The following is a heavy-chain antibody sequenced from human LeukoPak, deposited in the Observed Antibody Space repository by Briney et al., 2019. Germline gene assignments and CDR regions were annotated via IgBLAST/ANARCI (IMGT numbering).Heavy chain of an antibody. V-gene: IGHV1-69*13. J-gene: IGHJ4*02. CDR2: IIPIFGTA. D-gene: IGHD3-22*01. Sequence: ASVKVSCKASGYTFTSYAISWVRQAPGQGLEWMGGIIPIFGTANYAQKFQGRVTITADESTSTAYMELSSLRSEDTAVYYCARGPNYYDSSGYSPFDYWGQGTLVTVSS. CDR3: ARGPNYYDSSGYSPFDY. CDR1: GYTFTSYA.